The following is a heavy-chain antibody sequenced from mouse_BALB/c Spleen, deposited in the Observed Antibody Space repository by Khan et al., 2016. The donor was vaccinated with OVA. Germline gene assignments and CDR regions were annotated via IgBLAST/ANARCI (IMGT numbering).Heavy chain of an antibody. J-gene: IGHJ2*01. Sequence: EVQLKESGPGLVKPSQSLSLTCTVTGYSITSGYAWNWIRQFPGNKLEWMGYISYSGGTSYNPSLKSRISITRDTSKNQFFLQLNSVTTEDTATYYCARGNYYGYYCDYWGQGTTLTVSS. CDR2: ISYSGGT. D-gene: IGHD1-1*01. CDR1: GYSITSGYA. CDR3: ARGNYYGYYCDY. V-gene: IGHV3-2*02.